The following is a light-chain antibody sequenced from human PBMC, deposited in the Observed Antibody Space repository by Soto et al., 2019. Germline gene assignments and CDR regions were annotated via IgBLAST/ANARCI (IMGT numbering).Light chain of an antibody. CDR2: GAS. CDR3: QEYGSSPQT. Sequence: MVWTQSPGTLSLSPGERATLSCRASQSVSSSYLAWYQQKPGQAPRLLIYGASNRTTGIPDRFSGSGSGTDFTLTISRLEPEDFAVYYCQEYGSSPQTFGQGTNLEIK. J-gene: IGKJ2*01. CDR1: QSVSSSY. V-gene: IGKV3-20*01.